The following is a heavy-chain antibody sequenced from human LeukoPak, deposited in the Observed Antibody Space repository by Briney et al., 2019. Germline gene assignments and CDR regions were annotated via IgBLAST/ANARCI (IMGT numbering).Heavy chain of an antibody. CDR1: GGTFSSYA. J-gene: IGHJ4*02. V-gene: IGHV1-69*13. Sequence: APVKLSCKASGGTFSSYAISWVRQAPGQGLEWMGGIIPIFGTANYAQKFQGRVTITADESTSTAYMELSSLRSEDTAVYYCARESSISMVRGVIGYWGQGTLVTVSS. D-gene: IGHD3-10*01. CDR2: IIPIFGTA. CDR3: ARESSISMVRGVIGY.